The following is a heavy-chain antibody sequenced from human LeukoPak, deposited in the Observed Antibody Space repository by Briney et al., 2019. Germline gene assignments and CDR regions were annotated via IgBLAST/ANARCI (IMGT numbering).Heavy chain of an antibody. Sequence: GGSLRLSCAASGFTFSDYYMTWIRQAPGKVLEWVSYISGSGSTAYYADSVKGRFTISRDNANNSLYLQMNSLRAADTAVYYCARDGFTVTPGWVERGVLDYWGQGTLVTVSS. V-gene: IGHV3-11*01. J-gene: IGHJ4*02. CDR3: ARDGFTVTPGWVERGVLDY. CDR1: GFTFSDYY. D-gene: IGHD4-17*01. CDR2: ISGSGSTA.